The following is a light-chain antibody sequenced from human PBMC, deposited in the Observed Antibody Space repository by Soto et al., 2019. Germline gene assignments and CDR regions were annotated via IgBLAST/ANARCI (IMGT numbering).Light chain of an antibody. CDR1: QRVGRN. V-gene: IGKV3-15*01. J-gene: IGKJ2*01. CDR2: GTS. Sequence: EIVMTQSPVALSVSPGESAALSCMASQRVGRNFAWYQQRPGQAPSVIIYGTSTRATGVPARFSGSGSGTDFTLTISSLQSEDFAVYYCQQYNKWPYTFGQGTRLEIK. CDR3: QQYNKWPYT.